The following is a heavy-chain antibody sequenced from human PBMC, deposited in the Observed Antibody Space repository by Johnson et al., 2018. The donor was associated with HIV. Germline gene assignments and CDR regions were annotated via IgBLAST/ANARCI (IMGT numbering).Heavy chain of an antibody. V-gene: IGHV3-20*04. CDR1: GFNFDDYG. J-gene: IGHJ3*02. D-gene: IGHD3-22*01. CDR3: AKGRDYYDSSGYQGAFDI. CDR2: INWNSGSI. Sequence: VQLVESGGGVVRPGGSLRLSCAASGFNFDDYGMSWVRQAPGKGLEWVSGINWNSGSIGYADSVKGRFTISRDNAKNSLYLQMNSLRAEDTALYYCAKGRDYYDSSGYQGAFDIWGQGTMVTVSS.